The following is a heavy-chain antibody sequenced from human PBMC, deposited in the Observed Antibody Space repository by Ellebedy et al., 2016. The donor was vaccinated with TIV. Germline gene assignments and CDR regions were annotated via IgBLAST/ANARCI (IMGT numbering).Heavy chain of an antibody. Sequence: ASVKVSCXASGYTFTSHIIHWVRQAPGQRLEWLGWINAGNGDTKYSQKFQGRVTITRDTSASTVYMEMSSLRSEETAVFYCARDPEGPYYYGSGKFDYWGQGTLVTVSS. V-gene: IGHV1-3*01. CDR2: INAGNGDT. J-gene: IGHJ4*02. CDR3: ARDPEGPYYYGSGKFDY. D-gene: IGHD3-10*01. CDR1: GYTFTSHI.